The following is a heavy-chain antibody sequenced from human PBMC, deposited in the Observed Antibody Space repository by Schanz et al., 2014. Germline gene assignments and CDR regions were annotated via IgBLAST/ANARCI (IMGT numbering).Heavy chain of an antibody. Sequence: EVQLVESGGGLVQPGGSLRLSCAAPGFTLSNYAMHWVPQTPDKGLEWVSGLSANGDSTFYSSSVKGRFTISRDISKNTLYLQMGSLRAEDVAVYYCARKSLVSAHYDSWGQGTLVTVSS. D-gene: IGHD2-21*01. CDR2: LSANGDST. CDR1: GFTLSNYA. J-gene: IGHJ4*02. CDR3: ARKSLVSAHYDS. V-gene: IGHV3-64*01.